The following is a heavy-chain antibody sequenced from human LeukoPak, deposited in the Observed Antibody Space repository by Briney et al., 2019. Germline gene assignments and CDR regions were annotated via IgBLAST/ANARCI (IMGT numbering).Heavy chain of an antibody. D-gene: IGHD6-13*01. CDR2: IYYNGNT. V-gene: IGHV4-61*01. CDR1: GGSVSSGSYF. CDR3: ARGHRSSWYQVDY. Sequence: PSETLSLTCTVSGGSVSSGSYFWSWIRQPPGKGLEWIGFIYYNGNTNSSPSLKSRVTISVDTSKSQFSLKLTSVTAADTAVYYCARGHRSSWYQVDYWGQGTLVTVSS. J-gene: IGHJ4*02.